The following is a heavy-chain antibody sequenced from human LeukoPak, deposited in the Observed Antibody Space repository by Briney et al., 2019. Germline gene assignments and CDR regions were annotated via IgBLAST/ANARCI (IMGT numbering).Heavy chain of an antibody. V-gene: IGHV1-2*02. D-gene: IGHD3-10*01. CDR2: INPNSGYT. J-gene: IGHJ4*02. CDR3: ARGDGDDIFDY. CDR1: GYTFTGYY. Sequence: ASVKVSCKASGYTFTGYYMHWLRQAPGQGPEWMGWINPNSGYTYFAQKFQDRVSMTRDTSINTAYMELSRLTSDDSAVYFCARGDGDDIFDYWGPGTLVTVSS.